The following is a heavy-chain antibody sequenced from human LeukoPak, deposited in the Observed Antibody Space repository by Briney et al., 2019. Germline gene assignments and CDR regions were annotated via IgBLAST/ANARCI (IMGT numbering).Heavy chain of an antibody. Sequence: GGSLRLSCAASGFTFSDYYTSWIRQAPGKGLEWVSDISSGGRTKYYADSVKGRFTISRDNAKNSLYLQMISLRAEDTAIYYCARFRRAYNYYYVGPDYWGQGTLVTVSS. CDR2: ISSGGRTK. CDR3: ARFRRAYNYYYVGPDY. J-gene: IGHJ4*02. V-gene: IGHV3-11*01. D-gene: IGHD3-22*01. CDR1: GFTFSDYY.